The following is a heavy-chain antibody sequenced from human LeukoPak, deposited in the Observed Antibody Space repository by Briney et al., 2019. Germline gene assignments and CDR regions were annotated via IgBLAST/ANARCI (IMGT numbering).Heavy chain of an antibody. CDR1: GGTFSSYA. D-gene: IGHD6-13*01. J-gene: IGHJ6*02. CDR2: IIPILGIA. V-gene: IGHV1-69*04. CDR3: ARGQQRSFYYYYYGMDV. Sequence: SVKVSCKASGGTFSSYAISWVRQAPGQGLEWMGRIIPILGIANYAQKFQGRVTITADKSTSTAYMELSSLRSEDTAVYYCARGQQRSFYYYYYGMDVWGQGTTVTVSS.